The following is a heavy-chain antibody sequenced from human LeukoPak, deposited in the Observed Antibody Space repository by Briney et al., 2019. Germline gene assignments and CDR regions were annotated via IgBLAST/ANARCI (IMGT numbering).Heavy chain of an antibody. Sequence: GGSLRLSCVGSGFSFSTYDMGWVRQPPGKGLEWVSAISTTGGYTEDADSVKGRFTISRDNSQNTLFLQMHSLRAEDTAVYYCAKKPATIKFPFDIWGQGTLVTVSP. D-gene: IGHD5-24*01. V-gene: IGHV3-23*01. CDR2: ISTTGGYT. CDR1: GFSFSTYD. CDR3: AKKPATIKFPFDI. J-gene: IGHJ4*02.